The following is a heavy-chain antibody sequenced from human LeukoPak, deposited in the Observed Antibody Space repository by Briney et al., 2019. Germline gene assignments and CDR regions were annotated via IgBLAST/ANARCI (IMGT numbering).Heavy chain of an antibody. CDR3: ARGLKGSGLLLLMTD. CDR1: GFTFSSYA. J-gene: IGHJ4*02. V-gene: IGHV3-30-3*01. CDR2: ISYDGSNK. D-gene: IGHD3-10*01. Sequence: GGSLRLSCAASGFTFSSYAMHWVRQAPGKGLEWVAVISYDGSNKYFADSVNGRFTISRDNSKNTLYLQMNSLRAEDTAVYYCARGLKGSGLLLLMTDWGQGTLVTVSS.